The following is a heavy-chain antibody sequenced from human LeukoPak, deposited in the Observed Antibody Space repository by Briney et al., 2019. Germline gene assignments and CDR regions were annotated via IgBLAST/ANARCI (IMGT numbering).Heavy chain of an antibody. J-gene: IGHJ4*02. Sequence: GGSLRLSCAASGFTFSSYAMRWVRQAPGKGLEWVSAISGSGGSTYYADSVKGRFTISRDNSKNTLYLQMNSLRAEDTAVYYCAKVPAGPYYFDYWGQGTLVTVSS. V-gene: IGHV3-23*01. CDR1: GFTFSSYA. CDR3: AKVPAGPYYFDY. D-gene: IGHD6-13*01. CDR2: ISGSGGST.